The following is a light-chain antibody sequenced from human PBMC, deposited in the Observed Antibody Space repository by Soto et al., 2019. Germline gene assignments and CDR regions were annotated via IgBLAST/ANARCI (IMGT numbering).Light chain of an antibody. V-gene: IGKV2-30*01. J-gene: IGKJ1*01. CDR3: MQGSHCPRP. CDR1: QSLIYSDGNTY. CDR2: KVS. Sequence: EVVMTQSPLSLPVTLGQPASISCRSHQSLIYSDGNTYLTGFQQRPGQSPRRLIYKVSFLDSGVADIFCCSGSGTDLTVNISRVEAEDVAVYYCMQGSHCPRPFGQGHKVDI.